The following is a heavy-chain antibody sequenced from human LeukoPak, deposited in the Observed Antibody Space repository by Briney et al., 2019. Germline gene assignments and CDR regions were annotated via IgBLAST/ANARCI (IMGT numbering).Heavy chain of an antibody. CDR2: ISSSGSTI. CDR3: ARDPSYYYDSSGSTTAFDY. CDR1: GFTFSSYE. D-gene: IGHD3-22*01. Sequence: SGGSLRLSSAASGFTFSSYEMNWVRQAPGKGLEWVSYISSSGSTIYYADSVKGRFTISRDNAKNSLYLQMNSLRAEDTAVYYCARDPSYYYDSSGSTTAFDYWGQGTLVTVSS. J-gene: IGHJ4*02. V-gene: IGHV3-48*03.